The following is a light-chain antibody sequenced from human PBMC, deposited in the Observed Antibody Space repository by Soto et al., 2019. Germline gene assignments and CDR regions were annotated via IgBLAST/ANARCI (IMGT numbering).Light chain of an antibody. CDR2: GNT. CDR1: SSNIGAGYD. CDR3: QSYDSSRSAAVV. V-gene: IGLV1-40*01. Sequence: QSVLTQPPSVSGAPGQRVTISCTGSSSNIGAGYDVHWYQQLPGTAPKLLIYGNTNRPSGVPDRFSGSKSGTSASLAITGLQSDDEADYYCQSYDSSRSAAVVFGGGTKLTVL. J-gene: IGLJ2*01.